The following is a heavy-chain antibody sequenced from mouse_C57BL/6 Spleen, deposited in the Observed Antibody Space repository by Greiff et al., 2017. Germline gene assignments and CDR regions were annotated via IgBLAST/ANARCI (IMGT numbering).Heavy chain of an antibody. V-gene: IGHV3-6*01. CDR3: AREATTSYFDY. Sequence: EVKLMESGPGLVKPSQSLSLTCSVTGYSITSCYFWNWIRQFPGNKLELMGYISYDGSNNYNPSLKNRIAITRDTSENQFFLKLNSVTTEDTATYCCAREATTSYFDYWGQGTTLTVSS. J-gene: IGHJ2*01. D-gene: IGHD1-2*01. CDR1: GYSITSCYF. CDR2: ISYDGSN.